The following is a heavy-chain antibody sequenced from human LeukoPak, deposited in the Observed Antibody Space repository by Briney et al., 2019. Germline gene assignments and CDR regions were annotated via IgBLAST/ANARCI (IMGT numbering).Heavy chain of an antibody. CDR3: SAGYSSGWFGYYFDC. J-gene: IGHJ4*02. V-gene: IGHV3-49*03. CDR2: IRSKAYGGTT. D-gene: IGHD6-19*01. CDR1: GFTFGDYA. Sequence: GGSQRLSCTTSGFTFGDYAMSWFRQAPGKGLEWVGFIRSKAYGGTTEYAASVKGRFTISRDDSKSIAYLQMNSLKTEDTAVYYCSAGYSSGWFGYYFDCWGQGTLVTVSS.